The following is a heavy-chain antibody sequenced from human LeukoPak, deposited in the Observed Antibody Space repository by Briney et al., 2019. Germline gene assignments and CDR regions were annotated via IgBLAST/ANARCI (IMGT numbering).Heavy chain of an antibody. CDR1: GYSISSGYY. D-gene: IGHD4-17*01. CDR2: IYHSGST. V-gene: IGHV4-38-2*02. CDR3: ARDLYGDYGLRWFDP. Sequence: SETLSLTCTASGYSISSGYYWGWVRQPPGKWLEWIGSIYHSGSTYYNPSLKSRVTISVDTSKNQFSLKLSSVTAADTAVYYCARDLYGDYGLRWFDPWGQGTLVTVSS. J-gene: IGHJ5*02.